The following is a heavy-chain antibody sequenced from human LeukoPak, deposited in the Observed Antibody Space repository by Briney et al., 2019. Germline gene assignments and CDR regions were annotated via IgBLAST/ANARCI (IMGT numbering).Heavy chain of an antibody. J-gene: IGHJ6*02. Sequence: GGSLRLSCAASGFTFSIYAMTWVRQAPGKGLEWVSAISASGESTYYADSVKGRFTISRDNSKNTLYLQMNSLRAEDTAVYYLPKCKDIVAPPGDGLDVGRRGTTVTVSS. D-gene: IGHD5-12*01. CDR2: ISASGEST. V-gene: IGHV3-23*01. CDR3: PKCKDIVAPPGDGLDV. CDR1: GFTFSIYA.